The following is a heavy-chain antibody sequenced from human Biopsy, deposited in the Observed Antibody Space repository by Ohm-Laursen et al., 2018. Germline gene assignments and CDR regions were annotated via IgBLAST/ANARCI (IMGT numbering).Heavy chain of an antibody. CDR2: INTENGNT. V-gene: IGHV1-18*01. D-gene: IGHD1-1*01. Sequence: ASVKASCTASGSTFTSYGISWVRQAPGQGLEWMGWINTENGNTIYAQNLQGRVTMTADTSTSTAYMEVTSLRSDDTAVYYCARAKLEPVYYYYGMDVWGQGTTVTVSS. CDR1: GSTFTSYG. J-gene: IGHJ6*02. CDR3: ARAKLEPVYYYYGMDV.